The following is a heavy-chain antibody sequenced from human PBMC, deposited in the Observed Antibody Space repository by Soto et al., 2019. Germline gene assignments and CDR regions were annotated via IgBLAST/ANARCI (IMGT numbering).Heavy chain of an antibody. CDR3: AKDPYYDFWSGPPNY. J-gene: IGHJ4*02. CDR1: GFTLSSYA. Sequence: PGGSLRLSCAASGFTLSSYAMSWVRQAPGKGLEWVSAISGSGGSTYYADSVKGRFTISRDNSKNTLYLQMNSLRAEDTAVYYCAKDPYYDFWSGPPNYWGQGTLVTVSS. V-gene: IGHV3-23*01. CDR2: ISGSGGST. D-gene: IGHD3-3*01.